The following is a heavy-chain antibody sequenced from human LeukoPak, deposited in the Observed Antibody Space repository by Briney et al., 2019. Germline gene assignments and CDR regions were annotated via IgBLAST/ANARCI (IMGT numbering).Heavy chain of an antibody. CDR2: IRHDESKT. CDR1: GLIFSSYG. V-gene: IGHV3-30*02. CDR3: AKPVISSAYQGTYYMDV. Sequence: GGSLRLSCAASGLIFSSYGMHWVRQAPGEGLEWVAYIRHDESKTFYADSVKGRFTISRDNSKNTLYLQMHSLRAEDTALYYCAKPVISSAYQGTYYMDVWGKGNTVTVSS. J-gene: IGHJ6*03. D-gene: IGHD3-16*01.